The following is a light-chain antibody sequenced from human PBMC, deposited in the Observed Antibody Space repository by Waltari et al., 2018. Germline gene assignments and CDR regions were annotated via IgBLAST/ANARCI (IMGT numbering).Light chain of an antibody. CDR2: KAS. CDR3: QQYNSYSLLT. J-gene: IGKJ4*01. V-gene: IGKV1-5*03. CDR1: QSISNW. Sequence: DIQMTQSPSTLSASVGDRFAITCRASQSISNWLAWYQQKPGKAPKHLIYKASTLESGVPSRFSGSGSGTEFTLTISSLQPDDFATYYCQQYNSYSLLTFGGGTKVEIK.